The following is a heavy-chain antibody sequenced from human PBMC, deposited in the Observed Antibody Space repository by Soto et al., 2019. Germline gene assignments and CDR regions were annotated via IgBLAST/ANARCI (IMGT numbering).Heavy chain of an antibody. V-gene: IGHV3-23*01. CDR3: AKGRLRWGYYFDY. J-gene: IGHJ4*02. Sequence: EVQPLESGGGLVQPGGSLRLSCAASGFTFSSYAMSWVRQAPGKGLEWVSAISGSGGSTYYADSVKGRFTISRDNSKNTLYLQMNSLRAEDTAVYYCAKGRLRWGYYFDYWGQGTLVTVSS. CDR2: ISGSGGST. D-gene: IGHD4-17*01. CDR1: GFTFSSYA.